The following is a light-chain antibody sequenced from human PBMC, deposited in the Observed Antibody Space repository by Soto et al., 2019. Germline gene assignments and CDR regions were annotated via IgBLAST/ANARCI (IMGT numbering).Light chain of an antibody. J-gene: IGLJ2*01. CDR3: QAWGSGIVV. CDR1: KLGNKY. Sequence: SYELTQPRSVSVSPGQTVSITCSGDKLGNKYVAWYQQKPGQSPVLVIYEDTKRPSGIPERFSGSNSGNTATLTISGTPAVDEADYYCQAWGSGIVVFGGGTKVTV. V-gene: IGLV3-1*01. CDR2: EDT.